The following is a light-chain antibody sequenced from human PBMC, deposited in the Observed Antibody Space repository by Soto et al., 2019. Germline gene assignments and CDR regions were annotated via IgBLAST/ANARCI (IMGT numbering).Light chain of an antibody. CDR1: NSISNI. V-gene: IGKV3-11*01. CDR3: QQRSSWPST. J-gene: IGKJ4*01. Sequence: EIVLTQSPATLSLSPGERATLSCRASNSISNILAWYQQKPGQAPRLLISAASIRATGIPARFSGSGSGTDFILTISSLEPEDFAVYYCQQRSSWPSTFGGGTKVE. CDR2: AAS.